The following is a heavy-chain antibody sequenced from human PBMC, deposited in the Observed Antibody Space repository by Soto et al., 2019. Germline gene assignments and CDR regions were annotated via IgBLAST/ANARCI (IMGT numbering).Heavy chain of an antibody. CDR3: AADTIPYYGMDV. D-gene: IGHD1-1*01. J-gene: IGHJ6*02. V-gene: IGHV1-24*01. CDR1: GYTLTELS. Sequence: ASVKVSCKVSGYTLTELSMHWVRQAPGKGLEWMGGFDPEDGETIYAQKFQGRVTMTEDTSTDTAYMELSSLRSEDTAVYYCAADTIPYYGMDVWGQGTTVTVSS. CDR2: FDPEDGET.